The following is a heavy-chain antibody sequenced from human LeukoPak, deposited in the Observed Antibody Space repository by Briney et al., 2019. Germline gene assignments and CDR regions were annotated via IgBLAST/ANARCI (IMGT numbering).Heavy chain of an antibody. D-gene: IGHD2-21*01. Sequence: SQTLSLTCTVSGGSISSGGYYWSWIRQPPGKGLEWIGYIYHSGSTYYNPSLKSRVTISVDRSKNQFSLKLSSVTAADTAVYYCARDPYVKVKGPDYFDYWGQGTLVTVSS. CDR3: ARDPYVKVKGPDYFDY. CDR2: IYHSGST. V-gene: IGHV4-30-2*01. J-gene: IGHJ4*02. CDR1: GGSISSGGYY.